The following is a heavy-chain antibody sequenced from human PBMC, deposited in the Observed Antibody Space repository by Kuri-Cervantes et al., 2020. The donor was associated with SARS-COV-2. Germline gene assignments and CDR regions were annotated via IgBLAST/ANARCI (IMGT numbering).Heavy chain of an antibody. Sequence: LSLTCAASGFTFSSYEMNWVRQAPGKGLEWVSYISSSGSTIYYADSVKGRFTISRDNAKNSLYLQMNSLRAEDTAVYYCARDLTDIVVVPAAPAGDAFDIWGQGTMVTVSS. V-gene: IGHV3-48*03. D-gene: IGHD2-2*01. J-gene: IGHJ3*02. CDR3: ARDLTDIVVVPAAPAGDAFDI. CDR1: GFTFSSYE. CDR2: ISSSGSTI.